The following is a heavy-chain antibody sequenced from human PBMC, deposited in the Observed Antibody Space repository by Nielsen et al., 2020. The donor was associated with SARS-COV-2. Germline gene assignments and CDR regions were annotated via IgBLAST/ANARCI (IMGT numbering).Heavy chain of an antibody. Sequence: ASVKVSCKVSGYTLTELSMHWVRQAPGKGLEWMGGFDPEDGETIYAQKFQGRVTMTEDTSTDTAYMELSSLRSEDTAVYYCARGPLRGYSYGVDYWGQGTLVTVSS. CDR3: ARGPLRGYSYGVDY. CDR1: GYTLTELS. V-gene: IGHV1-24*01. CDR2: FDPEDGET. D-gene: IGHD5-18*01. J-gene: IGHJ4*02.